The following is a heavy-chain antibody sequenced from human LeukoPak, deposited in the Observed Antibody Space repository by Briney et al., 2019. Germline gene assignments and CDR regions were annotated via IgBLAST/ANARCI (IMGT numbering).Heavy chain of an antibody. CDR1: GFTFSSYA. V-gene: IGHV3-23*01. J-gene: IGHJ6*02. CDR3: ARPLSRDFWSGWDV. Sequence: GGSLRLSCAASGFTFSSYAMSWVRQAPGKGLEWVSAISGSGGSTYYADSVKGRFTISRDNSKNTLYLQMNSLRAEDTAVYYCARPLSRDFWSGWDVWGQGTTVTVSS. D-gene: IGHD3-3*01. CDR2: ISGSGGST.